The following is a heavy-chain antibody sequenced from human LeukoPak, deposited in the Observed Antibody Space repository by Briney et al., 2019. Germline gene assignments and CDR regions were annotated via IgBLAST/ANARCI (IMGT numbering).Heavy chain of an antibody. J-gene: IGHJ4*02. CDR2: IYYSGST. V-gene: IGHV4-59*01. Sequence: PSETLSLTCTVSGDPISSYYWSWIRQPPGKGLEWIGYIYYSGSTNYNPSLKSRVTISVDTSKNQFSLKLSSVTAADTAVYYCARAPEQWLVDYWGQGTLVTVSS. D-gene: IGHD6-19*01. CDR3: ARAPEQWLVDY. CDR1: GDPISSYY.